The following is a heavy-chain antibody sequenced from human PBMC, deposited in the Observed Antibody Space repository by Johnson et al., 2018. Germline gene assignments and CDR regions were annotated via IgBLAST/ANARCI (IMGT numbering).Heavy chain of an antibody. Sequence: QVQLVQSVGGLVKPGGSLRLSCAASGFTFSDYYMSWIRQAPGKGLEWVSYISSSGRTVYYADSVKGRFTISRDNAKNSLYLQMNSLRAEDTALYYCARGTTDFYDSSGYGFKHWGQGTLVTGSS. V-gene: IGHV3-11*04. CDR3: ARGTTDFYDSSGYGFKH. J-gene: IGHJ1*01. D-gene: IGHD3-22*01. CDR2: ISSSGRTV. CDR1: GFTFSDYY.